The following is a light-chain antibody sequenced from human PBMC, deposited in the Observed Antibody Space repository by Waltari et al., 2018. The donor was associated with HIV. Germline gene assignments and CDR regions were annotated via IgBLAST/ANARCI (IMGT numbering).Light chain of an antibody. CDR3: CSCPRSGIRYV. J-gene: IGLJ1*01. CDR2: EVT. Sequence: QSALTQPASVSGSPGQSITISCTGTSSNVWIYALVPWYQQHPGEAPKLIIYEVTKRPSGVSNRFSGSKSGNTASLTISGLQAEDEADYYCCSCPRSGIRYVFGTGTKVTVL. V-gene: IGLV2-23*02. CDR1: SSNVWIYAL.